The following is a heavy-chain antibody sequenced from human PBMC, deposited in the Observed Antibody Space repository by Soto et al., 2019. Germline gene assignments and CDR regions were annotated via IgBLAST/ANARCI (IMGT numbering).Heavy chain of an antibody. CDR1: GGTFSSYT. D-gene: IGHD3-10*01. CDR3: ARARFGEFGPDY. CDR2: IIPILGIA. Sequence: QVQLVQSGAEVKKPGSSVKVSCKASGGTFSSYTISWVRQAPGQGLEWMGRIIPILGIANYAQKFQGRVTITADKSTSTAYMELSSLRSEDTAVYYCARARFGEFGPDYWGQGTLVTVSS. J-gene: IGHJ4*02. V-gene: IGHV1-69*02.